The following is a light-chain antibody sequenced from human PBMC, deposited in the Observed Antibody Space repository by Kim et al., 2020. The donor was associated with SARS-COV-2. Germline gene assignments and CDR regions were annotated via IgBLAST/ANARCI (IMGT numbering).Light chain of an antibody. Sequence: GQAITISCTGTSSDVGCYNYVSWYQQHPGKAPTLMIYDVSKRPSGVSNRFSGSKSGNTASLTISGLQAEDEADYYCSSYTSSSTWVFGTGTKVTVL. V-gene: IGLV2-14*04. CDR3: SSYTSSSTWV. J-gene: IGLJ1*01. CDR2: DVS. CDR1: SSDVGCYNY.